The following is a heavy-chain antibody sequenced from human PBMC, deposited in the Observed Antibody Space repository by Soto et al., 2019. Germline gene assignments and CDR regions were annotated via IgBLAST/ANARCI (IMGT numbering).Heavy chain of an antibody. V-gene: IGHV3-33*06. CDR2: ILAHGTEQ. J-gene: IGHJ4*02. D-gene: IGHD1-1*01. CDR3: GKDIRSGSIDY. CDR1: GYSITNHG. Sequence: QVRLAQSGGGVVQPGRSLTLSCPAFGYSITNHGMHWVRQAPGKGLEWVALILAHGTEQYYAGSVKGRFTVSRDTSTNTVYLEMNSLRAEDTARYYCGKDIRSGSIDYWGQGTLVTVSS.